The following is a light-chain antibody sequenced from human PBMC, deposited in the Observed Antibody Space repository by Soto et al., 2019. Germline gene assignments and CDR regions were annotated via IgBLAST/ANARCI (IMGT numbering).Light chain of an antibody. V-gene: IGKV1-39*01. J-gene: IGKJ2*01. CDR2: AAR. Sequence: DIQLTQSPSSLSPSVGDRITLSCRASQSISRNLNWYQQMPGKAPSLLIYAARDLQSGVPGKFSGSGSGTEFNLTISSLQPEDLATYYCQQSHSTPYTFGQGTKLEI. CDR3: QQSHSTPYT. CDR1: QSISRN.